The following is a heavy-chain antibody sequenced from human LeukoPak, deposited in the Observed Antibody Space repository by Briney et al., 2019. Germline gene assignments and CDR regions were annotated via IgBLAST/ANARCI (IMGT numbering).Heavy chain of an antibody. Sequence: ASVKVSCKASGYTFTGYYMHWVRQAPGQGLEWMGWINPNSGGTNYAQKFQGRVTMTRDTSISTAYMELSRLRSDDTAVYYCARVDIVVVPAAISTPYYYYYGMDVWGQGTTVTVSS. CDR3: ARVDIVVVPAAISTPYYYYYGMDV. D-gene: IGHD2-2*01. J-gene: IGHJ6*02. V-gene: IGHV1-2*02. CDR1: GYTFTGYY. CDR2: INPNSGGT.